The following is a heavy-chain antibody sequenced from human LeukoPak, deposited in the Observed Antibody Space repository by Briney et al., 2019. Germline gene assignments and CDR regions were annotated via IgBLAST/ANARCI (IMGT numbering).Heavy chain of an antibody. J-gene: IGHJ4*02. CDR1: GGSMSDYY. D-gene: IGHD2-2*01. CDR3: ARDQRRTSCFDY. Sequence: SETLSLTCTVSGGSMSDYYWSWIRQPPGKGLEWIGYIYYTGTTNYNPSPKSRVTILVDTSKDQFSLKLNSVTAADTGVYYCARDQRRTSCFDYWGQGTLVTVSS. V-gene: IGHV4-59*01. CDR2: IYYTGTT.